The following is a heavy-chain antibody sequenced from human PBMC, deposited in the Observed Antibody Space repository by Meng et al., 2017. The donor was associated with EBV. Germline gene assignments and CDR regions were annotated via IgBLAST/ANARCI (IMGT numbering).Heavy chain of an antibody. CDR1: GASVSGGTFH. D-gene: IGHD6-6*01. CDR2: IYDGGTT. J-gene: IGHJ4*02. CDR3: AKSSSSTPGVVDS. Sequence: QVQLQESGPGLVKPSETLSLTCTAFGASVSGGTFHWSWIRQPPGKELEWIGYIYDGGTTIYNPSLKSRVTIFLDTSRNQFSLGLRSVTTADTAVYYCAKSSSSTPGVVDSWGQGTLVTVSS. V-gene: IGHV4-61*01.